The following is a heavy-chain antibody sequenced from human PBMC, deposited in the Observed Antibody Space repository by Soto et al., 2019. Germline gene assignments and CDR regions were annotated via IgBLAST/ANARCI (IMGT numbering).Heavy chain of an antibody. CDR2: ISYDGSNK. J-gene: IGHJ6*03. V-gene: IGHV3-30*18. Sequence: PGGSLRLSCAASGFTFSSYGMHWVRQAPGKGLEWVAVISYDGSNKYYADSVKGRFTISRDNSKNTLYLQMNSLRAEDTAVYYCAKDLWFGESGHYYYMDVWGKGTTVTVSS. D-gene: IGHD3-10*01. CDR1: GFTFSSYG. CDR3: AKDLWFGESGHYYYMDV.